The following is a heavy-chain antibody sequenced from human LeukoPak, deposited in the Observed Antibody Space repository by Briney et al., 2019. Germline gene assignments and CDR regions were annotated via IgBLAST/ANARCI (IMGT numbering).Heavy chain of an antibody. V-gene: IGHV3-23*01. J-gene: IGHJ3*02. CDR2: ISGSGDST. CDR3: AKEEGEKGSAFDI. Sequence: GGTLRLSCAASGFTLSSYAMSWVRQAPGKGLVGVSAISGSGDSTYYADSVKGRFTISRDNSKNTLYLQMNSLRAEDTAVYYCAKEEGEKGSAFDIWGQGTMVTVSS. CDR1: GFTLSSYA. D-gene: IGHD1-26*01.